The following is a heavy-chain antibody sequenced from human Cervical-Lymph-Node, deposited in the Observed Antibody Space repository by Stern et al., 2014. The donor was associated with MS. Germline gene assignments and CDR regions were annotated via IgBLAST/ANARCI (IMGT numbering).Heavy chain of an antibody. CDR3: ARTAGISGTWLFDQ. J-gene: IGHJ4*02. Sequence: VQLVESGAEVKKPGASVKVSCKASGYTFTSYDINWVRQATGQGLEWMGWMNPNSGNTGYAQKFQGRVTMTRNTSISTAYMELSSLRSEDTAVYYCARTAGISGTWLFDQWGQGSLVTVSS. V-gene: IGHV1-8*01. D-gene: IGHD1-20*01. CDR1: GYTFTSYD. CDR2: MNPNSGNT.